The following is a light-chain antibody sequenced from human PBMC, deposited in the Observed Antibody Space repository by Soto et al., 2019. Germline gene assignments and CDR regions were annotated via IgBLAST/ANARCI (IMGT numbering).Light chain of an antibody. CDR3: CSYAGSSTSL. J-gene: IGLJ1*01. V-gene: IGLV2-23*02. Sequence: QSALTQPASVSGSPGQSITISCTGTSSDVGSYNLVSWYQQHPGKAPKLMIYEVSKRPSGVSNRFSGFKSGNTASLTISGLQAEDEADYYCCSYAGSSTSLFGTGTKLTVL. CDR2: EVS. CDR1: SSDVGSYNL.